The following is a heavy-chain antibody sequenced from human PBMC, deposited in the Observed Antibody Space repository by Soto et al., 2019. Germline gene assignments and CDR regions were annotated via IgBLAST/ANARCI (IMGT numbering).Heavy chain of an antibody. J-gene: IGHJ6*02. CDR1: GYSLTSYR. Sequence: GESLKISCKGSGYSLTSYRIGWVRQMPGKGLEWMGIIYPGDSDTRYSPSFQGQVTISADKSISTAYLQWSSLKASDTAMYYCARGAYYYDSSGYPFYGMDVWGQGTTVTVSS. CDR3: ARGAYYYDSSGYPFYGMDV. V-gene: IGHV5-51*01. D-gene: IGHD3-22*01. CDR2: IYPGDSDT.